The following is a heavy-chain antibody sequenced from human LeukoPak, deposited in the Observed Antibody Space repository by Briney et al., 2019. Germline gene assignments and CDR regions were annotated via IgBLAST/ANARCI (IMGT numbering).Heavy chain of an antibody. Sequence: PGGSLRLSCAASGFTFSSYGMHWVRQAPGKGLEWVAFIRYDGSNKYYADSVKGRFTISRDNSKNTLYLQMNSLRAEDTAVYYCARVDCSGGSCCSVYWGQGTLVTVSS. D-gene: IGHD2-15*01. CDR3: ARVDCSGGSCCSVY. CDR1: GFTFSSYG. V-gene: IGHV3-30*02. J-gene: IGHJ4*02. CDR2: IRYDGSNK.